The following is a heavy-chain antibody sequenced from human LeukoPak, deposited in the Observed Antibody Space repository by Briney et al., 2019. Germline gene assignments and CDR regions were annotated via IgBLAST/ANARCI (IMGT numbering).Heavy chain of an antibody. CDR1: GGTFSSYA. Sequence: SVKVSCKASGGTFSSYAISWVRQAPGQGLEWMGRIIPIFGTANYAQKFQGRVTITTDESTSTAYMELSSLRSEDTAVYYCADPPYCSGGSCYDSMDAFDIWGQGTMVTVSS. J-gene: IGHJ3*02. CDR3: ADPPYCSGGSCYDSMDAFDI. CDR2: IIPIFGTA. D-gene: IGHD2-15*01. V-gene: IGHV1-69*05.